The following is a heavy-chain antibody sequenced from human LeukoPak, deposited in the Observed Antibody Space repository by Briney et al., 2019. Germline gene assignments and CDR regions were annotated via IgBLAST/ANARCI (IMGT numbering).Heavy chain of an antibody. J-gene: IGHJ4*02. CDR3: ARIGYSSSSLDY. Sequence: GPLRLSCAASGFTFSNYWMTWVRQAPGKGLEWVANINQDGSTKYYVDSVKGRFTISRDNAKNSVYLQVNSLTAEDTALYYCARIGYSSSSLDYWGQGTLVIVSS. CDR2: INQDGSTK. V-gene: IGHV3-7*01. D-gene: IGHD6-6*01. CDR1: GFTFSNYW.